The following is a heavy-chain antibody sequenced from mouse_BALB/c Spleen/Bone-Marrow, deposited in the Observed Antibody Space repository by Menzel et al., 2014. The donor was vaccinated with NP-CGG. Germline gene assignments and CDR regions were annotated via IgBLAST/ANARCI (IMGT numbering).Heavy chain of an antibody. D-gene: IGHD1-1*01. CDR1: GYTFTDYN. CDR2: IFPYNVGT. V-gene: IGHV1S29*02. Sequence: EAQLQQSGPELVKPGASVKISCKASGYTFTDYNIHWVKQSHGRSLAWIGYIFPYNVGTDYNQKFKRKATLTVDNSSSTAYMQLRSLKSEYSAVYDSAKIVYYYGIKYFDVWGPGTTVNVSS. J-gene: IGHJ1*01. CDR3: AKIVYYYGIKYFDV.